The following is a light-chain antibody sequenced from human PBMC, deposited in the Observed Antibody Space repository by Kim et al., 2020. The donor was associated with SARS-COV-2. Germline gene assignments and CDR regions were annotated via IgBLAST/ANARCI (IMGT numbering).Light chain of an antibody. CDR2: YDS. Sequence: SYELTQPPSVSVAPGTTATITCGGNKIGSKSVHWYRQKPGQAPVVVIYYDSDRPSGIPDRFSGSNSGNTATLTIHMVEAGDEADYFCQVWDSSSDHVVFGGGTQLTV. CDR1: KIGSKS. V-gene: IGLV3-21*01. CDR3: QVWDSSSDHVV. J-gene: IGLJ2*01.